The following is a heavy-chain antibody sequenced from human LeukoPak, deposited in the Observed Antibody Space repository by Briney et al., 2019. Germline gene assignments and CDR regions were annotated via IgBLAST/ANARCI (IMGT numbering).Heavy chain of an antibody. CDR1: DGSLTTGSYY. Sequence: SETLSLTCTVSDGSLTTGSYYWSWIRQPAGERLEWIGRIFTSGTTKYNPSLKGRVTISLDTSKNQFSLKVRSVTVADTAVYYCASRPMVRGGNFDYWGQGTLVTVSS. CDR3: ASRPMVRGGNFDY. J-gene: IGHJ4*02. D-gene: IGHD3-10*01. CDR2: IFTSGTT. V-gene: IGHV4-61*02.